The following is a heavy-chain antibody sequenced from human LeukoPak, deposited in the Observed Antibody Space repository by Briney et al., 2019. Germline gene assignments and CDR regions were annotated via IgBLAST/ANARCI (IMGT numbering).Heavy chain of an antibody. CDR3: ARERRGKTDY. J-gene: IGHJ4*02. V-gene: IGHV3-30*19. CDR2: ISYDGSNK. Sequence: PGGSLRLSCAASGFTFSSYGMHWVRQAPGKGLEWVAVISYDGSNKYYADSVKGRFTISRDNSKNTLYLQMNSLRAEDTAVYYCARERRGKTDYWGQGTLVTVSS. D-gene: IGHD4-23*01. CDR1: GFTFSSYG.